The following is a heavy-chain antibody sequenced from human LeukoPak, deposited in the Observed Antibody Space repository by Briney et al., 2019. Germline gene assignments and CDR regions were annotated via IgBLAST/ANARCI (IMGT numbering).Heavy chain of an antibody. D-gene: IGHD2-15*01. CDR2: IYYTGST. J-gene: IGHJ5*02. Sequence: PSETLSLTCTVSGGSISTSSYYWGWLRQPPGKGLEWIGSIYYTGSTYYNPSLKSRFTISVDTSKNQFSLKLSSVTAADTAVYYCARCSGGSRRYNWFDPWGQGTLVTVSS. CDR1: GGSISTSSYY. CDR3: ARCSGGSRRYNWFDP. V-gene: IGHV4-39*01.